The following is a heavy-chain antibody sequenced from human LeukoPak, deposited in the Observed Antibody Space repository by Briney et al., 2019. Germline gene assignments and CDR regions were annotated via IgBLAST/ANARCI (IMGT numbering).Heavy chain of an antibody. V-gene: IGHV4-34*12. CDR3: ARDYQGGYGDKTVDY. J-gene: IGHJ4*02. CDR1: GGSFSGYY. CDR2: IFYSGNT. Sequence: PSETLSLTCAVYGGSFSGYYWSWIRQPPGKGLEWIGSIFYSGNTYDNPSLKSRVTMSVDTSKNQFSLKLSSVTAADTAVYYCARDYQGGYGDKTVDYWGQGTLVTVSS. D-gene: IGHD5-18*01.